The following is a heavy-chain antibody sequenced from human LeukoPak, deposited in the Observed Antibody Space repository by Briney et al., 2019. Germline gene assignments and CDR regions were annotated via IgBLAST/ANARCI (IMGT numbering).Heavy chain of an antibody. J-gene: IGHJ3*02. CDR1: GGSFSGYY. CDR3: ATQTVGATSGRAFDI. V-gene: IGHV4-34*01. D-gene: IGHD1-26*01. CDR2: INHSGST. Sequence: KPSETLSLTCAAYGGSFSGYYWSWIRQPPGKGLEWIGEINHSGSTNYNPSLKSRVTISVDTSKNQFSLKLSSVTAADTAVYYCATQTVGATSGRAFDIWGQGTMVTVSS.